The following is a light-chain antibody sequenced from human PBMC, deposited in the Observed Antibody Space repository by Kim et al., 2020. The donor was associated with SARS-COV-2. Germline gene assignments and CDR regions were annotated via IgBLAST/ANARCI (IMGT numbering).Light chain of an antibody. CDR2: EDD. CDR3: QSYDSSNLV. J-gene: IGLJ3*02. Sequence: NFMLTQPHSVSESPGKTVTIPCTRSSGRIDSYYVQWYRQRPGSSPSTLIYEDDHRPSGVPDRFSGSIDLSSNSASLTISGLKSEDEADYYCQSYDSSNLVFGGGTQLTVL. CDR1: SGRIDSYY. V-gene: IGLV6-57*01.